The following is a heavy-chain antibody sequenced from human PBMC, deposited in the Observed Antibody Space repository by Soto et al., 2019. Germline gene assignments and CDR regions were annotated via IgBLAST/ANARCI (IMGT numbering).Heavy chain of an antibody. CDR3: ARDMTHCSGGSCYAGGFDY. D-gene: IGHD2-15*01. CDR2: IYYSGST. J-gene: IGHJ4*02. CDR1: GGSISSGGYY. V-gene: IGHV4-31*03. Sequence: QVQLQESGPGLVKPSQTLSLTCTVSGGSISSGGYYWSWIRQHPGKGLEWIGYIYYSGSTYYNPSLKSRVTISVDTSKNQFSLKLSSVTAADTTVYYCARDMTHCSGGSCYAGGFDYWGQGTLVTVSS.